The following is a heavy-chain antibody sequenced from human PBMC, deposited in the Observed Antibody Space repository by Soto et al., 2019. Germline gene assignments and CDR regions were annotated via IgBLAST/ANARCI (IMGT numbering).Heavy chain of an antibody. V-gene: IGHV3-7*03. J-gene: IGHJ4*02. CDR1: GFTFSSYW. CDR3: ARALNYYDSSGYYFDYFDY. CDR2: IKQDGSEK. D-gene: IGHD3-22*01. Sequence: EVQLVESGGGLVQPGGSLRLSCAASGFTFSSYWMSWVRKAPGKGLEWVANIKQDGSEKYYVDSVKGRFTLSRDNAKNSLYLQMNSLRAEDTAVYYCARALNYYDSSGYYFDYFDYWGQGTLVTVSS.